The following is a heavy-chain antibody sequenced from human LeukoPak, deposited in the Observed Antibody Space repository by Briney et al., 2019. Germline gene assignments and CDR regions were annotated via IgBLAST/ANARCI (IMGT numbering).Heavy chain of an antibody. D-gene: IGHD3-10*01. J-gene: IGHJ5*02. CDR3: ARDGSQITMVRGVIIGFDP. CDR1: GGSISSYY. Sequence: SETLSLTCTVSGGSISSYYWSWIRQPPGKGLEWIGYIYYSGSTNYNPSLKSRVTISVDTSKNQFSLKLSSVTAADTAVYYCARDGSQITMVRGVIIGFDPWGQGTLVTVSS. CDR2: IYYSGST. V-gene: IGHV4-59*12.